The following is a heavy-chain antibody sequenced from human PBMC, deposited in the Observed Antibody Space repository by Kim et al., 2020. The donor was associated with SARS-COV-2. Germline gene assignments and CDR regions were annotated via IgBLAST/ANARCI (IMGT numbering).Heavy chain of an antibody. CDR1: GFTVSSNY. Sequence: GGSLRLSCAASGFTVSSNYMSWVRQAPGKGLEWVAVIYSGGSTYYADSVKGRFTISRDNSKNTLYLQMNSLRAEDTAVYYCAREGRGAVTPRVPSSPTYYYYYGMDVWGQGTTVTVSS. J-gene: IGHJ6*02. V-gene: IGHV3-53*01. CDR3: AREGRGAVTPRVPSSPTYYYYYGMDV. CDR2: IYSGGST. D-gene: IGHD4-17*01.